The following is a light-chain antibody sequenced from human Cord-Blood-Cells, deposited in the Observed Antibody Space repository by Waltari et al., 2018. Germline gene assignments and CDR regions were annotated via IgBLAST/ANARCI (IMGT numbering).Light chain of an antibody. CDR3: CSYAGSSTWV. Sequence: QSALTQPASVSGSPGQSITISCTGTRCDVGSYNPFSWYQQHPGKAPKLMIYEGSKRPSGVSNRFSGSKSGNTASLTISGLQAEDEADYYCCSYAGSSTWVFGGGTKLTVL. J-gene: IGLJ3*02. CDR2: EGS. CDR1: RCDVGSYNP. V-gene: IGLV2-23*01.